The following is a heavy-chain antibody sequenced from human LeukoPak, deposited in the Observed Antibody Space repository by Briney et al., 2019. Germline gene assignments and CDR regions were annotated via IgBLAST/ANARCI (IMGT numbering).Heavy chain of an antibody. Sequence: GGSLRLSCAASGFTFSIYGMHWVRQAPGKGLEWVAVIWYDGSNKYYADSVKGRLTISRDNSKNTLYLQMNSLRAEDTDVYYCARDGSSGWYWVDYWGQGTLVTVSS. J-gene: IGHJ4*02. CDR1: GFTFSIYG. V-gene: IGHV3-33*01. CDR2: IWYDGSNK. D-gene: IGHD6-19*01. CDR3: ARDGSSGWYWVDY.